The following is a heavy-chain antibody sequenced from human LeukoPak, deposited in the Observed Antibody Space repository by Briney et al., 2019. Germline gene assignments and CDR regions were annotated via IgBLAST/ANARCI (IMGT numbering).Heavy chain of an antibody. CDR3: ASGSVQPKDAFDI. CDR2: IYYSGST. D-gene: IGHD6-13*01. Sequence: SETLSLTCTVPGGSISSYYWSWLRQPPGKGREWVGYIYYSGSTNYNPSLKSRVTISVDTSKNQFSLKLSSVTAADTAVYYCASGSVQPKDAFDIWGQGTMVTVSS. V-gene: IGHV4-59*01. J-gene: IGHJ3*02. CDR1: GGSISSYY.